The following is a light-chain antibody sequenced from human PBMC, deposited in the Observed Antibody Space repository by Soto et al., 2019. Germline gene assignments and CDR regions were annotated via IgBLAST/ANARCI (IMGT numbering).Light chain of an antibody. CDR3: QQYISSPIT. CDR1: QSVSSY. J-gene: IGKJ5*01. Sequence: EIVLTQSPATLSLSPGERATLSCRASQSVSSYLAWYQQKPGQAPRLLIYDASNRATGIPARFSGSGSGTDFTLTISRLEPEDFAVYYCQQYISSPITFGQGTRLEIK. V-gene: IGKV3-11*01. CDR2: DAS.